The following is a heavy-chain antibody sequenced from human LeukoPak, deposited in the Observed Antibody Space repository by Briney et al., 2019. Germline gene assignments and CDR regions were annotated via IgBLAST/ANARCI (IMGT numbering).Heavy chain of an antibody. CDR3: AREPSPDYGDYNFDY. D-gene: IGHD4-17*01. Sequence: ASVKVSCKVSGYTLTELSVHWVRQAPGQGLEWMGWINPNSGGTNYAQKFQGRVTMTRDTSISTAYMELSRLRSDDTAVYYCAREPSPDYGDYNFDYWGQGTLVTVSS. CDR2: INPNSGGT. CDR1: GYTLTELS. J-gene: IGHJ4*02. V-gene: IGHV1-2*02.